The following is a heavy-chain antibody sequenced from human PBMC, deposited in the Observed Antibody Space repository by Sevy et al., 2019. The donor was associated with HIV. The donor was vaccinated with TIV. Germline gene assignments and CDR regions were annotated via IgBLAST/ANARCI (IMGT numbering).Heavy chain of an antibody. CDR1: GFIFTTYS. V-gene: IGHV3-21*01. CDR3: ATRWTPGY. Sequence: GGSLRLSCAASGFIFTTYSMNWVRQAPGKGLEWVSFISGSSNYIYYADSVKRRFTISRDNAKNSLYLQMNSLRGEDTAVYYCATRWTPGYWGQGTLVTVSS. CDR2: ISGSSNYI. J-gene: IGHJ4*02. D-gene: IGHD1-1*01.